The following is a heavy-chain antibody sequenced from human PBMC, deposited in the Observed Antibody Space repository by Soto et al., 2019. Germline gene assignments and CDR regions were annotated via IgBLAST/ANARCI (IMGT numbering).Heavy chain of an antibody. D-gene: IGHD3-16*01. CDR1: GYTFTSYG. CDR2: ISAYNGNT. V-gene: IGHV1-18*04. CDR3: AREGAYGGGAGPFYYYYYGMGV. Sequence: ASVKVSCKASGYTFTSYGISWVRQAPGQGLEWMGWISAYNGNTNYAQKLQGRVTMTTDTSTSTAYMELRSLRSDDTAVYYCAREGAYGGGAGPFYYYYYGMGVWGQGTTVTVSS. J-gene: IGHJ6*02.